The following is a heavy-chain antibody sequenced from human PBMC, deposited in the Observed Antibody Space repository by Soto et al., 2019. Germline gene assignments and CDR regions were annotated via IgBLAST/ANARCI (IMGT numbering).Heavy chain of an antibody. CDR3: ASGLDAYKVRY. CDR2: IYYTGNT. CDR1: GGSISSGGTGSY. Sequence: QVQLQESGPGLVKPSQTLSLTCTVSGGSISSGGTGSYWTWIRQLPGKGLEWIGYIYYTGNTYYNPSLKSRPTISTDTSENQFSLKLTSVTAADTAVYFCASGLDAYKVRYWGQGTLVTVSS. J-gene: IGHJ4*02. D-gene: IGHD1-1*01. V-gene: IGHV4-31*03.